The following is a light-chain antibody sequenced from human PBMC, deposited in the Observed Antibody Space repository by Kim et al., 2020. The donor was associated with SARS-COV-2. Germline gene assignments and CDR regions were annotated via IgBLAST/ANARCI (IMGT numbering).Light chain of an antibody. V-gene: IGLV3-21*04. CDR3: QVWDSSSDHRV. CDR2: YDS. J-gene: IGLJ3*02. Sequence: APGKKARMTCGGNNIGIKSVHWYQQKPGQAPVLVIYYDSDRPSGIPERFSGSNSGNTATLTISRVEAGDEADYYCQVWDSSSDHRVFGGGTQLTVL. CDR1: NIGIKS.